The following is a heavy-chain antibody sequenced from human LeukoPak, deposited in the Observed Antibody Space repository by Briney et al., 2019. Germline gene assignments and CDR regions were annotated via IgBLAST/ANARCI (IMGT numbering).Heavy chain of an antibody. V-gene: IGHV3-49*04. CDR3: SNSYCGGDCYSGGYFDY. CDR1: GFTFGDYG. D-gene: IGHD2-21*02. J-gene: IGHJ4*02. Sequence: PGGSLRLSCTGSGFTFGDYGMSWVRQAPGKGLEWVGFISSKAYGGTTEYAASVKGRFTISRDDSKSIAYLQMNSLKTEDTAVYYCSNSYCGGDCYSGGYFDYWGQGTLVTVS. CDR2: ISSKAYGGTT.